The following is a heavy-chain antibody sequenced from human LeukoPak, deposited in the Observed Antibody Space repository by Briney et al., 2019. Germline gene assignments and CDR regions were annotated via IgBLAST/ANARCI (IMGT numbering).Heavy chain of an antibody. V-gene: IGHV1-18*01. CDR3: ARPLGRPTEQRYGDYGLHYYSGMDV. D-gene: IGHD4-17*01. CDR2: ISAYNGNT. Sequence: GASVKVSCKASGYTFTSYGISWVRQAPGQGLEWMGWISAYNGNTNYAQKLQGRVTMTTDTSTSTASMALRSLRSDDTAVYYCARPLGRPTEQRYGDYGLHYYSGMDVWGQGTTVTVSS. J-gene: IGHJ6*02. CDR1: GYTFTSYG.